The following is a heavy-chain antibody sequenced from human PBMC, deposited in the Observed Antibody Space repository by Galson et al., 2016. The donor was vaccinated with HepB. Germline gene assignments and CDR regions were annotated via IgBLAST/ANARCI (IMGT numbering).Heavy chain of an antibody. D-gene: IGHD3-10*01. CDR3: VRILFGFQGMDV. CDR1: GGSFSDYY. J-gene: IGHJ6*02. V-gene: IGHV4-34*01. Sequence: ETLSLTCAVYGGSFSDYYWSWIRQPPGKGLEWIGEINHSGSADYNPSLMSRVTISVDTSKNQFSLTLSSVTAADTAVYYCVRILFGFQGMDVWGQGTTVTVSS. CDR2: INHSGSA.